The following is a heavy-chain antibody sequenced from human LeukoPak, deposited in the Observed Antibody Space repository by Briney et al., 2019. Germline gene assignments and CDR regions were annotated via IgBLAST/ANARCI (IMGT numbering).Heavy chain of an antibody. Sequence: GESLKISCKGSGYSFTRKWIGWVRQMPGKGLEWMGIIYPGDSDTRYSPSFQGQVTISADKSISTAYLQWSSLKASDTAMYYCARHIAARTPPYYYYYYYMDVWGKGTTVTISS. CDR1: GYSFTRKW. D-gene: IGHD6-6*01. V-gene: IGHV5-51*01. J-gene: IGHJ6*03. CDR3: ARHIAARTPPYYYYYYYMDV. CDR2: IYPGDSDT.